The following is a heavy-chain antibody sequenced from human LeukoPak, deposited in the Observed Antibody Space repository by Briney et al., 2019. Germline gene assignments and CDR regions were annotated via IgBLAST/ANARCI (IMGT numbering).Heavy chain of an antibody. D-gene: IGHD6-6*01. V-gene: IGHV4-38-2*02. J-gene: IGHJ4*02. CDR1: GYSISSGYY. CDR2: IYHSGST. Sequence: SETLSLTCTVSGYSISSGYYWGWIRQPPGKGLEWIGSIYHSGSTYYNPSLKSRVTISVDTSKNQFSLKLSSVTAADTAVYYCARLPYSSSSDHWGQGTLVTVSS. CDR3: ARLPYSSSSDH.